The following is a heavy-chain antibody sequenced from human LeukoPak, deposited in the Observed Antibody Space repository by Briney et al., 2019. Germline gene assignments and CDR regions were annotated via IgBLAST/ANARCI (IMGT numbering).Heavy chain of an antibody. D-gene: IGHD2-8*01. CDR3: ARGYCTNGVCSSDYFDY. CDR2: IYNSGST. V-gene: IGHV4-31*03. Sequence: SQTVSLTCTVSGGSISSGGYYWNWIRQHPGKGLEWIGYIYNSGSTYYNPSLKSRSTISLDTSKNQISLKLSSVIAADTAVYYCARGYCTNGVCSSDYFDYWGQETLVTPSS. J-gene: IGHJ4*02. CDR1: GGSISSGGYY.